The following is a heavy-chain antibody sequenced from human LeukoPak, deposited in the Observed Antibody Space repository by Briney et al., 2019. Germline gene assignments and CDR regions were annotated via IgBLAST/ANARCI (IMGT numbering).Heavy chain of an antibody. D-gene: IGHD3-22*01. J-gene: IGHJ4*02. Sequence: GASVTVSCKASGYTFTSYYMHWVRQAPGQGLEWMGIINPSGGSTSYAQKFQGRVTMTRDTSTSTVYMELSSLRSEDTAVYYCARDGKPHYYDSSGYLEPYFDYWGQGTLVTVSS. CDR1: GYTFTSYY. CDR3: ARDGKPHYYDSSGYLEPYFDY. CDR2: INPSGGST. V-gene: IGHV1-46*01.